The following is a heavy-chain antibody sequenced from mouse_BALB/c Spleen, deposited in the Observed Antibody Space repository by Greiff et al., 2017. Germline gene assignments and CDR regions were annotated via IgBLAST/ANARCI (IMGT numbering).Heavy chain of an antibody. Sequence: EVQGVESGGGLVQPGGSRKLSCAASGFTFSSFGMHWVRQAPEKGLEWVAYISSGSSTIYYADTVKGRFTISRDNPKNTLFLQMTSLRSEDTAMYYCARPYDYDEAWFAYWGQGTLVTVSA. CDR1: GFTFSSFG. CDR3: ARPYDYDEAWFAY. J-gene: IGHJ3*01. CDR2: ISSGSSTI. V-gene: IGHV5-17*02. D-gene: IGHD2-4*01.